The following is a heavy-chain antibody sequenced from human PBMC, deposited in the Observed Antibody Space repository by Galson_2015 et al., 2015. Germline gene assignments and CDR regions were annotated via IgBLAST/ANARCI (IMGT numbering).Heavy chain of an antibody. V-gene: IGHV4-34*01. CDR1: GGSFSGYY. CDR3: ARVRYSSGLYYYGMDV. CDR2: INHSGST. J-gene: IGHJ6*02. Sequence: ETLSLTCAVYGGSFSGYYWSWIRQPPGKGLEWIGEINHSGSTNYNPSLKSRVTISVDTSKNQFSLKLSSVTAADTAVYYCARVRYSSGLYYYGMDVWGQGTTVTVSS. D-gene: IGHD6-19*01.